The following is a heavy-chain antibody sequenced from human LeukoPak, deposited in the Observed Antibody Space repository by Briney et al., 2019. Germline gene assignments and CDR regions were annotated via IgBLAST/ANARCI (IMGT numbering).Heavy chain of an antibody. V-gene: IGHV1-3*01. CDR3: ARAQGAYDFAAFDI. J-gene: IGHJ3*02. Sequence: ASVKVSCKASGYTFSTYAIHWVRQAPGQRPEWMGWINAGSGNTKSSQKFQGRVSITRDKSASTAYMELSSLRSEDTAVYYCARAQGAYDFAAFDIWGQGTVVIVPS. CDR2: INAGSGNT. CDR1: GYTFSTYA. D-gene: IGHD5-12*01.